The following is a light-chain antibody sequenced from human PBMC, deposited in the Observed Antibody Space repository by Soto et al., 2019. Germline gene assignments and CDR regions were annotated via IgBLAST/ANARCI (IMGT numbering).Light chain of an antibody. Sequence: DIVLTQSPGTLSLSPGERATLSCRASQSVRNVYLAWYQQKPGPAPSLLIYDASNRATGIPDRFSGSGSGTDFTLTINRLEPEDVAVYYCQQSGSSPRTFGQGTQLEIK. CDR1: QSVRNVY. CDR3: QQSGSSPRT. J-gene: IGKJ2*01. V-gene: IGKV3-20*01. CDR2: DAS.